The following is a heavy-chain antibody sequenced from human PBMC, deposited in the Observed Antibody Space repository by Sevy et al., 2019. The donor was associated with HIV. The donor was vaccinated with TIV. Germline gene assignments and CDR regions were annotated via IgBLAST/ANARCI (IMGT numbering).Heavy chain of an antibody. Sequence: SETLSLTCTVSGGSINSDHWNWIRQPPGKGLEWIGYVYYTGGTNYNTSLKNRVTISVDRTKNQFSLKLTSVTAADTVVYYRARRNDFDIWGQGTMVTVSS. CDR1: GGSINSDH. CDR3: ARRNDFDI. CDR2: VYYTGGT. V-gene: IGHV4-59*08. J-gene: IGHJ3*02.